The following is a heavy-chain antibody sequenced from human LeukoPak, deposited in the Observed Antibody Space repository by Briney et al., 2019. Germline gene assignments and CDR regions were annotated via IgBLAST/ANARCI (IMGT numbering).Heavy chain of an antibody. CDR3: ARAPRGYSYGFDY. V-gene: IGHV4-59*08. CDR1: GGSISSYY. Sequence: SETLSLTCTVPGGSISSYYWSWIRQPPGKGLEWIGYIYYSGSTNYNPSLKSRVTISVDTSKNQFSLKLSSVTAADTAVYYCARAPRGYSYGFDYWGQGTLVTVSS. D-gene: IGHD5-18*01. J-gene: IGHJ4*02. CDR2: IYYSGST.